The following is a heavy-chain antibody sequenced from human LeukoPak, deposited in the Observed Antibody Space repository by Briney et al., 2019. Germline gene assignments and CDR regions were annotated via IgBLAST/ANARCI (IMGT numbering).Heavy chain of an antibody. J-gene: IGHJ6*03. CDR1: GFTFSSYW. D-gene: IGHD3-10*01. CDR2: IKQDGGEK. V-gene: IGHV3-7*01. CDR3: ARDNSFDAETRMVREPMDV. Sequence: QSGGSLRLSCAASGFTFSSYWMSWVSQAPGKGPEWVANIKQDGGEKYYVDSVKGRFTISRDNAKNSLYLQMNSLRAEDTAVYYCARDNSFDAETRMVREPMDVWGKGTTVTVSS.